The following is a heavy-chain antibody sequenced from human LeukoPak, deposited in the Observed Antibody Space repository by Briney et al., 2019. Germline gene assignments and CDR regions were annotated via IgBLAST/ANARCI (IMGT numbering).Heavy chain of an antibody. CDR2: IWNDGSNK. CDR1: GFTFSTYG. Sequence: GGSRRLSCAASGFTFSTYGMHWVRQAPGKGLEWVAVIWNDGSNKYSADSVKGRFTISRDNSKNTLYLQMNSLRAEDTAVYYCARDIFDRSGHKYLDVWGQGSLVTVSS. J-gene: IGHJ4*02. D-gene: IGHD3-22*01. V-gene: IGHV3-33*01. CDR3: ARDIFDRSGHKYLDV.